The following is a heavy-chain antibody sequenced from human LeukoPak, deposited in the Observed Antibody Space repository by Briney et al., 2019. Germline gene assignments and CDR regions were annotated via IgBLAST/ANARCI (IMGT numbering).Heavy chain of an antibody. V-gene: IGHV3-30*18. Sequence: GGSLRLSCAASGFTFSSYGMHWVRQALGKGLEWVAVISYDGSNKYYADSVKGRFTISRDNSKNTLYLQMNSLRAEDTAVYYCAKPHTVTLPNDAFDIWGQGTMVTVSS. CDR3: AKPHTVTLPNDAFDI. D-gene: IGHD4-17*01. CDR2: ISYDGSNK. CDR1: GFTFSSYG. J-gene: IGHJ3*02.